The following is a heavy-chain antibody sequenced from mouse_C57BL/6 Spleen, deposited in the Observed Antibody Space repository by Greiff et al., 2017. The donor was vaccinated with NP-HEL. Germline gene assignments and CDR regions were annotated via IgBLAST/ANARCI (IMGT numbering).Heavy chain of an antibody. CDR2: ISSGSSTI. Sequence: EVKVVESGGGLVKPGGSLKLSCAASGFTFSDYGMHWVRQAPEKGLEWVAYISSGSSTIYYADTVKGRFTISRDNAKNTLFLQMTSLRSEDTAMYYCASGDYYGLDYWGQGTTLTVSS. D-gene: IGHD1-1*01. CDR3: ASGDYYGLDY. J-gene: IGHJ2*01. CDR1: GFTFSDYG. V-gene: IGHV5-17*01.